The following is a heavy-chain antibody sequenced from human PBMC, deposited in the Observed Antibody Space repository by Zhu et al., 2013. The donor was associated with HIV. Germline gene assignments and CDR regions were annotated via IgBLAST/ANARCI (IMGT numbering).Heavy chain of an antibody. CDR1: GYTFTSYG. CDR2: ISAYNGNT. CDR3: ARVRAYCSGGSCYWFYGWFDP. D-gene: IGHD2-15*01. Sequence: QVQLVQSGAEVKKPGASVKVSCKASGYTFTSYGISWVRQAPGQGLEWMGWISAYNGNTNYAQKLQGRVTMTTDTSTSTAYMELRSLRSDDTAVYYCARVRAYCSGGSCYWFYGWFDPWGQGTLVTVSP. J-gene: IGHJ5*02. V-gene: IGHV1-18*01.